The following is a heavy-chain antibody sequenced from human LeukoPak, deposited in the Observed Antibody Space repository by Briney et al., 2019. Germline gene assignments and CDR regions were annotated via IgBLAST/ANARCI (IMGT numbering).Heavy chain of an antibody. V-gene: IGHV3-72*01. J-gene: IGHJ4*02. Sequence: GGFLRLSCAASGFPFSDHYIDWVRQAPGKGLEWVGRTRNKARSYTTDYAASVKGRFTISRDDSKKSVYLQMNSLKTEDTAVYYCARTYYDILTSIRDFDYWGQGTLVTVSS. CDR1: GFPFSDHY. CDR2: TRNKARSYTT. CDR3: ARTYYDILTSIRDFDY. D-gene: IGHD3-9*01.